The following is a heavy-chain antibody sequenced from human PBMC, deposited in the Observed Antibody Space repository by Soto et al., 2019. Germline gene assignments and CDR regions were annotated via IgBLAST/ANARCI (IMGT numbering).Heavy chain of an antibody. D-gene: IGHD1-1*01. CDR3: VTGQQLGH. V-gene: IGHV4-59*12. CDR1: GDSISNYY. CDR2: FYNSGNT. Sequence: ETLSLTCTVSGDSISNYYWTWIRQPPGKGLEWIGCFYNSGNTNYNPSLKSRVTISVDNSKNTLYLQMNSLRAEDTAVYYCVTGQQLGHWGQGTLVTVSS. J-gene: IGHJ4*02.